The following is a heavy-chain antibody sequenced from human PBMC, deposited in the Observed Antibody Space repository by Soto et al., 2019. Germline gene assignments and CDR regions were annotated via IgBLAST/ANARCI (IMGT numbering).Heavy chain of an antibody. CDR3: ARERDSGYSYGYSDY. CDR1: GYTFTSYC. D-gene: IGHD5-18*01. Sequence: GASVKVSCKASGYTFTSYCISWVRQSPGQGLEWMGWISAYNGNTNYAQKLQGRVTMTTDTSTSTAYMELRSLRSDDTAVYYCARERDSGYSYGYSDYWGQGTLVTV. J-gene: IGHJ4*02. CDR2: ISAYNGNT. V-gene: IGHV1-18*01.